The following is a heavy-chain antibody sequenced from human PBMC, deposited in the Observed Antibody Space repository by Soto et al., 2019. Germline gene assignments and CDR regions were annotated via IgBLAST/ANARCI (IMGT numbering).Heavy chain of an antibody. CDR2: MSYSGST. Sequence: QLQLQESGPGLVKPSETLSLTCTVSGGSISSSSSYWGWIRQPPGKGLEWIGSMSYSGSTYHNPSRKGRVTLAVDTTQNQFSLKLTSVTAADTAVYSCARHRVPSGYDPRPGCFDAGGQGILVTASS. CDR1: GGSISSSSSY. V-gene: IGHV4-39*01. CDR3: ARHRVPSGYDPRPGCFDA. D-gene: IGHD5-12*01. J-gene: IGHJ5*02.